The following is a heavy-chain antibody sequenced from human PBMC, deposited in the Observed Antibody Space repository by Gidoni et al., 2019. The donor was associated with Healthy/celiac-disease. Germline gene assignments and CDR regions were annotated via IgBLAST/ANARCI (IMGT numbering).Heavy chain of an antibody. CDR3: AKDRGGIYCTNGVCYPGDAFDI. CDR1: GFTFSSYA. J-gene: IGHJ3*02. V-gene: IGHV3-23*01. CDR2: ISGSGGST. Sequence: EVQLLESGGGLVQPGGSLRLSCAASGFTFSSYAMSWVRQAPGKGLEWVSAISGSGGSTYYADSVKGRFTISRDNSKNTLYLQMNSLRAEDTAVYYCAKDRGGIYCTNGVCYPGDAFDIWGQGTMVTVFS. D-gene: IGHD2-8*01.